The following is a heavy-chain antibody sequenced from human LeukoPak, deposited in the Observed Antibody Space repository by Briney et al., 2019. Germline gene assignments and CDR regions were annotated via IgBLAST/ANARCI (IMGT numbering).Heavy chain of an antibody. J-gene: IGHJ6*03. CDR2: INPDGSQK. CDR3: ARDPGYCSGGSCQYYYYYYMDV. Sequence: GGSLRLSCATSGFIFIDYWLSWVRQAPGKGLEWVANINPDGSQKNYVDSVRGRFTISRDNAKNSLYLQMNSLRAEDTAVYYCARDPGYCSGGSCQYYYYYYMDVWGKGTTVTVSS. V-gene: IGHV3-7*01. CDR1: GFIFIDYW. D-gene: IGHD2-15*01.